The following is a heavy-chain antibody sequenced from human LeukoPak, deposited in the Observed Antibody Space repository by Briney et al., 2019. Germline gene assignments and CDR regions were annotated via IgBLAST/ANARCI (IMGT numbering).Heavy chain of an antibody. V-gene: IGHV1-69*04. Sequence: GASVKVSCKASGGTFSSYAISWVRQAPGQGLEWMGRIIPILGIANYAQKFQGRVTITADKSTSTAYMELSSLRSEDTAVYYCARADPADYYGMDVWGQGTTVTVSS. CDR3: ARADPADYYGMDV. D-gene: IGHD6-19*01. CDR2: IIPILGIA. CDR1: GGTFSSYA. J-gene: IGHJ6*02.